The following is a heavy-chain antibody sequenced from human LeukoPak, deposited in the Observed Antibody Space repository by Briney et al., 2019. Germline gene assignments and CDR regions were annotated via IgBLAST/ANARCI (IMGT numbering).Heavy chain of an antibody. V-gene: IGHV1-2*02. J-gene: IGHJ4*02. D-gene: IGHD2-15*01. Sequence: ASVKVSCKASGYTFTGYYMHWVRQAPGQGLEWMGWINPNSGGTNYAQKFQGRVTMTSDTSISTAYMELSRLRSDDTAVYYCARGVGWAGKYYFDYWGQGTLVTVSS. CDR2: INPNSGGT. CDR1: GYTFTGYY. CDR3: ARGVGWAGKYYFDY.